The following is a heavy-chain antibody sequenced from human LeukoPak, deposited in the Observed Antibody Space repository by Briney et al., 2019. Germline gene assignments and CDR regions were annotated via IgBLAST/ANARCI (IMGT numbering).Heavy chain of an antibody. Sequence: ASVTVSCKASGYTFTAYYIHWLRQAPGQGLEWMGWINPNSGDTNYAQKLQGRVTMTRDTSISTAYMELNRLRSDDTAVYYCARPAAATLWFDPWGQGALVTVSS. CDR3: ARPAAATLWFDP. V-gene: IGHV1-2*02. J-gene: IGHJ5*02. CDR2: INPNSGDT. D-gene: IGHD6-13*01. CDR1: GYTFTAYY.